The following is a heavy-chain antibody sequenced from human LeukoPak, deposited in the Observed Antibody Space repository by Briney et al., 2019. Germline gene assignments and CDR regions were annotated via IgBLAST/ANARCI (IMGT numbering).Heavy chain of an antibody. CDR2: IKSKTDGGTT. V-gene: IGHV3-15*01. CDR3: YTNKITIFGVVIGTH. D-gene: IGHD3-3*01. J-gene: IGHJ4*02. Sequence: GGSLRLSCAASGFTFSNAWMSWVRQAPGKGLEWVGRIKSKTDGGTTDYAAPVKGRFTISRDDSKNTLYLQMNSLKTEDTAVYYCYTNKITIFGVVIGTHWGQGTLVTVSS. CDR1: GFTFSNAW.